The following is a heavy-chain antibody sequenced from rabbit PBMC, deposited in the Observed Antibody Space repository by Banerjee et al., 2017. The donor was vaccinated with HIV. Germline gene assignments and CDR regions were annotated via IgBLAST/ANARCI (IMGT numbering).Heavy chain of an antibody. Sequence: QSPEESGGGLVQPEGSLTLTCTASGFSFSSSYYMSWVRQAPGKGQEWIGCIYTEKDWTFYASGAKGRFSISKTSSTTVTLQMTSLTAADAATYFCARVWGSWGQGTLVTVS. V-gene: IGHV1S40*01. J-gene: IGHJ4*01. CDR3: ARVWGS. CDR1: GFSFSSSYY. D-gene: IGHD3-1*01. CDR2: IYTEKDWT.